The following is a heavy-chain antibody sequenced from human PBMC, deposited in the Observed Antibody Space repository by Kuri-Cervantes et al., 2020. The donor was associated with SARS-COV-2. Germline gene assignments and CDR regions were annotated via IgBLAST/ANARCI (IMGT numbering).Heavy chain of an antibody. Sequence: GSLRLSCTVSGGSISSSSYYWGWIRQPPGKGLEWIGSIYYSGSTYYNPSLKSRVTISVDTSKNQFSLKLSSVTAADTAVYYCARHVGRSSTSCDGYNWFDPWGQGTLVTVSS. CDR2: IYYSGST. CDR3: ARHVGRSSTSCDGYNWFDP. V-gene: IGHV4-39*01. D-gene: IGHD2-2*01. J-gene: IGHJ5*02. CDR1: GGSISSSSYY.